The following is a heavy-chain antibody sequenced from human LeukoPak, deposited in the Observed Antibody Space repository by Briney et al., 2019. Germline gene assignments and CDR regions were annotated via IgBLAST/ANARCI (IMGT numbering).Heavy chain of an antibody. CDR3: ARETAAAGTITFDI. CDR2: IKQDGSEK. V-gene: IGHV3-7*01. CDR1: GFTFSSYW. D-gene: IGHD6-13*01. Sequence: GGSLRLSCAASGFTFSSYWMHWVRQAPGKGLEWVANIKQDGSEKYYVDSVKGRFTISRDNAKNSLYLQMNSLRAEDTAVYYCARETAAAGTITFDIWGQGTMVTVSS. J-gene: IGHJ3*02.